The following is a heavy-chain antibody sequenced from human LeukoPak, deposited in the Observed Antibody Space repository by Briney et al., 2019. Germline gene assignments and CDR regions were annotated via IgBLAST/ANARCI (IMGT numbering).Heavy chain of an antibody. CDR2: ISYDGSNK. CDR3: AKGSQWLALGNFDY. Sequence: GGSLRLSCAASGFTFSGYPIHWVRQAPGKGLEWVAVISYDGSNKYYADSVKGRFTISRDNSKNTLYLQMNSLRAEDTAVYYCAKGSQWLALGNFDYWGRGTLVTVSS. CDR1: GFTFSGYP. D-gene: IGHD6-19*01. V-gene: IGHV3-30-3*02. J-gene: IGHJ4*02.